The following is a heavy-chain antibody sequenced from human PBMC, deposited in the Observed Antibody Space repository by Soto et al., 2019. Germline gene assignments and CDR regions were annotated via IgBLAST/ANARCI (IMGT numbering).Heavy chain of an antibody. J-gene: IGHJ5*02. V-gene: IGHV3-48*01. Sequence: GGSLRLSCAASGFTFSSYSMNWVRQAPGKGLEWVSYISSSSSTIYYADSVKGRFTISRDNAKNSLYLQMNSLRAEDTAVYYCARPARAARLWTGWFDPWGQGTLVTVSS. D-gene: IGHD6-6*01. CDR3: ARPARAARLWTGWFDP. CDR2: ISSSSSTI. CDR1: GFTFSSYS.